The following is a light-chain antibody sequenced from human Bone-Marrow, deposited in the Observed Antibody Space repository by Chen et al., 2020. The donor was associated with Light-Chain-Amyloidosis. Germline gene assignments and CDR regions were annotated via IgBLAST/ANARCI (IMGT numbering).Light chain of an antibody. CDR3: QRYGV. CDR1: QSITNS. V-gene: IGKV3-20*01. Sequence: IVLTQSPVTLSLSPGERATLSCRASQSITNSLAWYQQKPGQAPRLLIYGASSRATGIPVRFSGSGSGTDFTLTINRLEPEDFAVDYCQRYGVFGGGTKVEIK. CDR2: GAS. J-gene: IGKJ4*01.